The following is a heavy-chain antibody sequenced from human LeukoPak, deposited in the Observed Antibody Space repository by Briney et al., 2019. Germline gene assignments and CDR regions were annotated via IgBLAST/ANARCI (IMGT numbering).Heavy chain of an antibody. CDR2: IYYSGST. D-gene: IGHD3-22*01. Sequence: PSETLSLTCSVSGGSISSSNYYWGWIRQPPGKGLEWIIIIYYSGSTSYNPSLKSRVTISIDTSKNQFSLKLTSVTAADTAVYYCAGPLLTYYSDSSAYSWGQGTLVTVSS. V-gene: IGHV4-39*01. CDR3: AGPLLTYYSDSSAYS. J-gene: IGHJ4*02. CDR1: GGSISSSNYY.